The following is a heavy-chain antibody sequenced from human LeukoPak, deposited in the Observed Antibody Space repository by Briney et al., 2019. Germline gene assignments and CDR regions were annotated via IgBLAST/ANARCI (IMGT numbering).Heavy chain of an antibody. Sequence: SETLSLTCTVSGGSISSGSYYWSWIRQPAGKGLEWIGRIYTSGSTNYNPSLKSRVTISVDTSKNQFSLMLKSVTAADTALYYCARGMWFDTLFSTFDVWGQGTMVSVSS. CDR3: ARGMWFDTLFSTFDV. V-gene: IGHV4-61*02. J-gene: IGHJ3*01. CDR2: IYTSGST. D-gene: IGHD3-10*01. CDR1: GGSISSGSYY.